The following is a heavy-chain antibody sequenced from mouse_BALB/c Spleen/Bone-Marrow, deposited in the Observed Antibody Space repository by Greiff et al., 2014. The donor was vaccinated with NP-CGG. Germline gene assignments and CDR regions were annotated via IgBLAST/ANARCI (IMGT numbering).Heavy chain of an antibody. CDR1: GFTFSDFY. CDR3: ARSGERYGAMDY. V-gene: IGHV5-4*02. D-gene: IGHD1-1*02. CDR2: ISNGGTYT. J-gene: IGHJ4*01. Sequence: EVQVVESGGGFVKPGGSLKLSCAASGFTFSDFYMFWFRQTPEKRLEWVATISNGGTYTYYPDSVKGRFTISRDNAKNNLHLQMSSLKSEDTAMYYCARSGERYGAMDYWGQGTPVTVTS.